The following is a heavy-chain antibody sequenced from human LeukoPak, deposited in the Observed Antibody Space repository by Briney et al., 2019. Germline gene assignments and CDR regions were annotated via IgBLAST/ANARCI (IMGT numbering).Heavy chain of an antibody. J-gene: IGHJ4*02. CDR1: GFTFSSYS. CDR3: ARGVTGYSSSWYWDVGFDY. D-gene: IGHD6-13*01. Sequence: PGGSLRLSCAASGFTFSSYSMNWVRQAPGKGLEWVSSISSSSSYIYYADSVKGRSTISRDNAKNSLYLQMNSLRAEDTAVYYCARGVTGYSSSWYWDVGFDYWGQGTLVTVSS. CDR2: ISSSSSYI. V-gene: IGHV3-21*01.